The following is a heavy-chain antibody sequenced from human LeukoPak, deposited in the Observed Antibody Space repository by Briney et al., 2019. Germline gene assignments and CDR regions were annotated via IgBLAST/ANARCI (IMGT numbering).Heavy chain of an antibody. Sequence: GGSLRLSCAASGFTFSSCALNWVRQAPGKGLEWVSSISSSGSYMFYADSVKGRFTISRDNAKNALYLQMNSLRDEDTAVYYCARDATTGTTHFDYWGQGNLVTVSS. V-gene: IGHV3-21*01. CDR3: ARDATTGTTHFDY. CDR1: GFTFSSCA. CDR2: ISSSGSYM. D-gene: IGHD1-1*01. J-gene: IGHJ4*02.